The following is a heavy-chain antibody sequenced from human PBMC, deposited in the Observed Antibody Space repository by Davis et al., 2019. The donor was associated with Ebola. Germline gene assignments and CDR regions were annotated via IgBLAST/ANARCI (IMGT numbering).Heavy chain of an antibody. CDR1: GGSFSGYY. Sequence: SETLSLTCAVYGGSFSGYYWSWIRQPPGKGLEWIGEINHSGSTNYNPSLKSRVTISVDTSKNQFSLKLSSVTAADTAVYYCARAKIVVVASHPYYYYGMDVWGQGTTVTVSS. J-gene: IGHJ6*02. V-gene: IGHV4-34*01. CDR3: ARAKIVVVASHPYYYYGMDV. CDR2: INHSGST. D-gene: IGHD2-15*01.